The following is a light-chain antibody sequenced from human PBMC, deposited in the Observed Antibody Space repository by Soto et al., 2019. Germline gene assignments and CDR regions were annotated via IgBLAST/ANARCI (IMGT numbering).Light chain of an antibody. CDR1: SSNIGAAYD. J-gene: IGLJ1*01. Sequence: QTVVTQPPSVSGAPGQRVTICCTGSSSNIGAAYDVHWYQQLPGTAPRLLIYDTRNRPSGVPDRFSASRSATSASLAITGLQAEDEADYYCQSFDSSLRGYVFGTGTKLTVL. V-gene: IGLV1-40*01. CDR2: DTR. CDR3: QSFDSSLRGYV.